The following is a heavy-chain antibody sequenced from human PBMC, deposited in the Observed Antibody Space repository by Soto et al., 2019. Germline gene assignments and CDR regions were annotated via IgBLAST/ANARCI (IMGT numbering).Heavy chain of an antibody. D-gene: IGHD3-10*01. CDR3: SRDRGHARETLVSYFAF. Sequence: FGGYCSQPVCDGKGKGLEWVAVVWYDGSKKYYIESVKGRFTISRDDSKNTLYLEMTSLRAEDTAVYYFSRDRGHARETLVSYFAFWGQGT. CDR2: VWYDGSKK. CDR1: FGGYC. J-gene: IGHJ4*02. V-gene: IGHV3-33*01.